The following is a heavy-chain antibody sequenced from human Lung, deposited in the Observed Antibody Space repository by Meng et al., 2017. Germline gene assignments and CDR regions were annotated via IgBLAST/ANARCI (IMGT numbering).Heavy chain of an antibody. Sequence: QVQVQQWGAGLLKPSETLSPTCVVSGGSFSDYYWSWIRQPPGKGLEWIGEINHSGSTNYNPSLESRATISVDTSQNNLSLKLSSVTAADSAVYCCARGPTTMAHDFDYWGQGTLVTVSS. D-gene: IGHD4-11*01. CDR2: INHSGST. CDR3: ARGPTTMAHDFDY. J-gene: IGHJ4*02. CDR1: GGSFSDYY. V-gene: IGHV4-34*01.